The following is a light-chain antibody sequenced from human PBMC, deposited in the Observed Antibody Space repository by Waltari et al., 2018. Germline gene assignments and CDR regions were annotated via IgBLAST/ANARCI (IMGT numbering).Light chain of an antibody. J-gene: IGLJ2*01. Sequence: QSALTQPASVSGSPGQSITNSCTGTSSDVGGYNYVPWYQQHPGKAPKLMIYDVSNRPSGVSNRFSGSKSGNTASLTISGLQAEDEADYYCSSYTSSSTLVVFGGGTKLTVL. CDR2: DVS. V-gene: IGLV2-14*03. CDR1: SSDVGGYNY. CDR3: SSYTSSSTLVV.